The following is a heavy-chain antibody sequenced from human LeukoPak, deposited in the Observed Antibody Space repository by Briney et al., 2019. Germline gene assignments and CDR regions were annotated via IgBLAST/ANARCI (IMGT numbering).Heavy chain of an antibody. CDR1: GGTFSSYA. D-gene: IGHD6-13*01. J-gene: IGHJ4*02. Sequence: SVKVSCKASGGTFSSYAISWVRQAPGQGLEWMGGIIPIFGTANYAQKFQGRVTITADESTSTAYMELSSLRSEDTAVYYCASNDRQLLVSWDPYWGQGTLVTVSS. V-gene: IGHV1-69*13. CDR3: ASNDRQLLVSWDPY. CDR2: IIPIFGTA.